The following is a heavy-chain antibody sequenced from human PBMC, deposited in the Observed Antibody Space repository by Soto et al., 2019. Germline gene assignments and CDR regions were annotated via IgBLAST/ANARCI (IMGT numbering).Heavy chain of an antibody. Sequence: EVQLVESGGGLIQPGGSLRLSCAASGFTVSSNYMSWVRQAPGKGLEWVSVIYSGGSTYYADSVKGRFTISRDNSKNTLYLQMNSLRAEDTAVYYCARLGASEYYYYGMGVWGQGTTVTVSS. J-gene: IGHJ6*02. CDR1: GFTVSSNY. D-gene: IGHD1-26*01. V-gene: IGHV3-53*01. CDR3: ARLGASEYYYYGMGV. CDR2: IYSGGST.